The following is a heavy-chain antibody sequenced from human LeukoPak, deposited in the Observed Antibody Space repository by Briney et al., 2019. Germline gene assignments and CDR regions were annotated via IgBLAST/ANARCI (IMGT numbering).Heavy chain of an antibody. D-gene: IGHD5-12*01. CDR3: ARAFTYRRGYSGYVLDY. V-gene: IGHV4-34*01. J-gene: IGHJ4*02. CDR2: INHSGST. CDR1: GGSISSYY. Sequence: SETLSLTCTVSGGSISSYYWSWIRQPPGKGLEWIGEINHSGSTNYNPSLKSRVTISVDTSKNQFSLKLSSVTAADTAVYYCARAFTYRRGYSGYVLDYWGQGTLVTVSS.